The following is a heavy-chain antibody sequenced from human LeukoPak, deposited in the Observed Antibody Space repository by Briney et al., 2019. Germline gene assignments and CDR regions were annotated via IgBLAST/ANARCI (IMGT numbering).Heavy chain of an antibody. CDR2: MNPNSGGT. Sequence: ASVKVSCKASKYTFTGYYMHWVRQAPGQGLEWMGWMNPNSGGTRSAQKFQGRVTMTRDTSISTAYMELSSLTSDDTAVYSCATAVLDAYHQYWGQGTLVTVSS. V-gene: IGHV1-2*02. CDR1: KYTFTGYY. CDR3: ATAVLDAYHQY. D-gene: IGHD1-1*01. J-gene: IGHJ4*02.